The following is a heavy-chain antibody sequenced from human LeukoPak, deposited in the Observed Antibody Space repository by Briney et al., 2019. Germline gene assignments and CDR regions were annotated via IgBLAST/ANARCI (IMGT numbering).Heavy chain of an antibody. J-gene: IGHJ4*02. V-gene: IGHV1-46*01. CDR1: GGTFSSYA. Sequence: ASVKVSCKASGGTFSSYAISWVRQAPGQGLEWMGIINPSGGSTSYAQKFQGRVTMTRDTSTSTVYMELSSLRSEDTAVYYCARDGVRSSALDYWGQGTLVTVSS. CDR3: ARDGVRSSALDY. D-gene: IGHD6-25*01. CDR2: INPSGGST.